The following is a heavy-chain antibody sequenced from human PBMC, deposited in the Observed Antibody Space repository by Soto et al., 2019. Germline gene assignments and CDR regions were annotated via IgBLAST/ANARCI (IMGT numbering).Heavy chain of an antibody. CDR2: ISGSGGST. J-gene: IGHJ4*02. D-gene: IGHD3-3*01. Sequence: EVQLLESGGGLVQPGGSLRLSCAASGFTFSSYAMSWVRQAPGKGLEWVSAISGSGGSTYYADSVKGRFTISRDNSKNTLYLQMNSLRAENTAVYYCAKDREGGLRFLEWLLRGYFAYSGQGTLVTVSS. V-gene: IGHV3-23*01. CDR1: GFTFSSYA. CDR3: AKDREGGLRFLEWLLRGYFAY.